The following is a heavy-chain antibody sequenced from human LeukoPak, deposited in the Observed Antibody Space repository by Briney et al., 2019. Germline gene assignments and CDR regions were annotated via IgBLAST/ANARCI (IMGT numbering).Heavy chain of an antibody. CDR3: ARVDYYGSGRVGAFDI. Sequence: SETLSLTCTDSGYSISSGYYWGWIRQPPGKGLEWIGSIYHSGSTYYNPSLKSRVTISVDTSKNQFSLKLSSVTAADTAVYYCARVDYYGSGRVGAFDIWGQGTMVTVSS. CDR2: IYHSGST. D-gene: IGHD3-10*01. V-gene: IGHV4-38-2*02. CDR1: GYSISSGYY. J-gene: IGHJ3*02.